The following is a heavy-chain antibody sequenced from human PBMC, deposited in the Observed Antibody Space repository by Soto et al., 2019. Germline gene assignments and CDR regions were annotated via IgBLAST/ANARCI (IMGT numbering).Heavy chain of an antibody. Sequence: EVQLLDSGGGLVQPGGSLRLSCAASGFTFSTYAMSWVRQAPGKGLEWVSTISGSGDSSYYATSVKGRFTISRDNSRNTLDPQMNSLRVEDTAVYYCAKGGEGSCSQTSCLYFSDSWGQGTLVTVSS. J-gene: IGHJ4*02. CDR1: GFTFSTYA. D-gene: IGHD2-15*01. CDR2: ISGSGDSS. CDR3: AKGGEGSCSQTSCLYFSDS. V-gene: IGHV3-23*01.